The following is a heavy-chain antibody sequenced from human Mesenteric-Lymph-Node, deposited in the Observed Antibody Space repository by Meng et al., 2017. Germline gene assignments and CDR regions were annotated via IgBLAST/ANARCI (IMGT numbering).Heavy chain of an antibody. CDR3: ARGSYYDSSGYYFSGGEYYFDY. J-gene: IGHJ4*02. CDR2: MNPNSGNT. D-gene: IGHD3-22*01. CDR1: GYTFTSYD. Sequence: ASVKVSCKASGYTFTSYDINWVRQATGQGLEWMGWMNPNSGNTGYAQKFQGRVTITRNTSISTAYMELSSLRSEDTAVYYCARGSYYDSSGYYFSGGEYYFDYWGQGTLVTVSS. V-gene: IGHV1-8*03.